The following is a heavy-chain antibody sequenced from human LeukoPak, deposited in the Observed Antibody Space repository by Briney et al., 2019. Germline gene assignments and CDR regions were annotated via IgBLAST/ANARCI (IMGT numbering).Heavy chain of an antibody. CDR1: GYSISSAFY. J-gene: IGHJ4*02. D-gene: IGHD3-3*01. Sequence: SETLSLTCAVSGYSISSAFYWGWIRQSPGKGLEWIGTIHYSGSTSYNPSLKSRVTISVDTSKNQFSLKLSSVTAADTAVYYCARGVTGDFWSGYCGGDCFPFDYWGQGTLVTVSS. V-gene: IGHV4-38-2*01. CDR3: ARGVTGDFWSGYCGGDCFPFDY. CDR2: IHYSGST.